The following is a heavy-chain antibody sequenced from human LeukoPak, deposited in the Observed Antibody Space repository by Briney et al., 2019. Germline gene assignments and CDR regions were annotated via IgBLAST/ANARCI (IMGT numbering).Heavy chain of an antibody. V-gene: IGHV3-23*01. D-gene: IGHD3-22*01. Sequence: PGGSLRLSCAASGFTFSSYAMSWVRQAPGKGLEWVSAISGSGGSTYYADSVKGRFTISRDNSKNTLYLQMNSLRAEDTAVYYCAREYYDSSPRGLGYYGMDVWGQGTTVTVSS. CDR3: AREYYDSSPRGLGYYGMDV. CDR2: ISGSGGST. CDR1: GFTFSSYA. J-gene: IGHJ6*02.